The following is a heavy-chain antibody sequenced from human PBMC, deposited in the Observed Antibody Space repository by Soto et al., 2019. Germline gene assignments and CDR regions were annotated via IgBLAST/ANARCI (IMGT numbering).Heavy chain of an antibody. CDR1: GYTFTSYA. J-gene: IGHJ5*02. D-gene: IGHD1-7*01. CDR3: ARDRALENNWNFYWFDP. Sequence: QVQLVQSGAEVKKPGASVKVSCKASGYTFTSYAMHWVRQAPGQRLEWMGWINAGNGNTKYSQKFQGRVTITRDTSASTAYMELSSLRSEDTAVYYCARDRALENNWNFYWFDPWGQGTLVTVSS. CDR2: INAGNGNT. V-gene: IGHV1-3*01.